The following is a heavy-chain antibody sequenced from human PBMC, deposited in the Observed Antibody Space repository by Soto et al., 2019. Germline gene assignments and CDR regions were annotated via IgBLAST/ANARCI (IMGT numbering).Heavy chain of an antibody. J-gene: IGHJ5*02. CDR3: AGTGYSSSWYVEASFDP. V-gene: IGHV3-30*03. CDR2: ISYDGSNK. CDR1: GFTSSSYG. Sequence: GGSLRLSCAASGFTSSSYGMHWVRQAPGKGLEWVAVISYDGSNKYYADSVKGRFTISRDNSKNTLYLQMNSLRAEDTAVYYCAGTGYSSSWYVEASFDPWGQGTLVTVSS. D-gene: IGHD6-13*01.